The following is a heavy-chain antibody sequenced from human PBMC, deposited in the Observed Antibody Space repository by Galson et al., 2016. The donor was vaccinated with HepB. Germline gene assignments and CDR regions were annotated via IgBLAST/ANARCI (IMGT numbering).Heavy chain of an antibody. CDR3: AAQGGTSFDY. CDR2: IYPGNSHT. CDR1: GYSFTVFW. Sequence: QSGAEVKKPGESLKISCKASGYSFTVFWIGWVRQMPGKGLELMGIIYPGNSHTIYSPTFQGQVTISDDKSITTAYLQWNTLRASDTAMYDCAAQGGTSFDYWGQGTLFTVSS. D-gene: IGHD2-2*01. V-gene: IGHV5-51*01. J-gene: IGHJ4*02.